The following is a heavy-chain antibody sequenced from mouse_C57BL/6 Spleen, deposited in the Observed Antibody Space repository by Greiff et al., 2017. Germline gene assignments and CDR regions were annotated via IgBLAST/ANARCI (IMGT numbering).Heavy chain of an antibody. V-gene: IGHV5-6*01. CDR2: ISSGGSYT. CDR3: ARRDYGNTWFAY. D-gene: IGHD2-1*01. CDR1: GFTFSSYG. Sequence: EVQLVESGGDLVKPGGSLKLSCAASGFTFSSYGMSWVRQTPDKRLEWVATISSGGSYTYYPDSVKGRFTISRDNAKNTLYLQMSSLKSEDTAMYYCARRDYGNTWFAYWGQGTLVTVSA. J-gene: IGHJ3*01.